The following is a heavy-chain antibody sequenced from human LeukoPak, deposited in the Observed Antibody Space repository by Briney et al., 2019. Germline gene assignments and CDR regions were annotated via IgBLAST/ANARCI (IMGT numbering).Heavy chain of an antibody. CDR1: GVTFSSDA. V-gene: IGHV3-23*01. Sequence: PGGSVRLSCAASGVTFSSDAMGGGRQAPGKGLEWVSDISGSGSSTYYADSVKGRFTISRDNSKNSLYLQMNSLITEDTALYYFARFGTTVTTWGRTDVDYWGQGTLVTVSS. D-gene: IGHD4-17*01. CDR2: ISGSGSST. CDR3: ARFGTTVTTWGRTDVDY. J-gene: IGHJ4*02.